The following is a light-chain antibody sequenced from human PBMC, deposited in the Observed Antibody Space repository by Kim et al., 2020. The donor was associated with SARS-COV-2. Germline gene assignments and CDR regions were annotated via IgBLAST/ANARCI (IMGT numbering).Light chain of an antibody. CDR2: QDN. CDR3: QAWDSTTVV. V-gene: IGLV3-1*01. CDR1: KLGDKY. J-gene: IGLJ3*02. Sequence: SVSPGQTASITCSGYKLGDKYACWYQKKPGQSPVVVMYQDNKRPSGIPERFSGSNSGNTATLTISGTQAMDEADYYCQAWDSTTVVFGGGTQLTVL.